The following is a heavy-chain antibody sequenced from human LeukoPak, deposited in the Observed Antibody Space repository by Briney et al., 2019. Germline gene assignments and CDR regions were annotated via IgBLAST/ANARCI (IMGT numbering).Heavy chain of an antibody. J-gene: IGHJ4*02. D-gene: IGHD3-22*01. CDR3: ARAIVLVTHVAY. CDR2: ISYDGSNK. V-gene: IGHV3-30-3*01. CDR1: GFTFSSYA. Sequence: PGGSLRLSCAASGFTFSSYAMHWVRQAPGKGLEWLALISYDGSNKYYADSVRGRFTISRDNSKNTLYLQMNSLRAEDTAVYYCARAIVLVTHVAYWGQGTLVTVSS.